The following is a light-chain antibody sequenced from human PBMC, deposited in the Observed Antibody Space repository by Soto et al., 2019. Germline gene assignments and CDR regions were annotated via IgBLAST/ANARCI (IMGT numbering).Light chain of an antibody. V-gene: IGLV2-23*01. Sequence: QSALTQPASVSGSPGQSITISCTGTSSDVGRYDLVSWYQQHPGKAPKLIIYEGTRRPSGVSNRFSGSKSGNTASLTISGLQADDEADYYCCSYAGSSTLVVFGGGTQLTVL. J-gene: IGLJ2*01. CDR3: CSYAGSSTLVV. CDR2: EGT. CDR1: SSDVGRYDL.